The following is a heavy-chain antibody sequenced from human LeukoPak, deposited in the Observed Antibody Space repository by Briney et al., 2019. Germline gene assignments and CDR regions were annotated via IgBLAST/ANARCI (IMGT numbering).Heavy chain of an antibody. CDR2: IYYSGSTYSGST. V-gene: IGHV4-39*01. D-gene: IGHD3-10*01. CDR1: GGSISSSTYY. Sequence: SETLSLTCTVSGGSISSSTYYWVWIRQPPEKGLGWIGTIYYSGSTYSGSTYYNPSLKSRVTISVDTSKNQFSLRVSSVTAADTAVYYCARGLGVTAFDYWGQGTLVTVSS. CDR3: ARGLGVTAFDY. J-gene: IGHJ4*02.